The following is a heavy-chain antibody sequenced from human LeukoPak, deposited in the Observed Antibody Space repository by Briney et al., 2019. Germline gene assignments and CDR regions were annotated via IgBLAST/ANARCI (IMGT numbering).Heavy chain of an antibody. CDR1: GGSISSGGYY. CDR3: ARMTTVTKQNFDY. J-gene: IGHJ4*02. D-gene: IGHD4-17*01. V-gene: IGHV4-31*03. CDR2: IYYSGST. Sequence: PSQTLSLTCTVSGGSISSGGYYWRWIRQHPGKGLEWIGYIYYSGSTYYNPSLKSRVTISVDTSKNQFSLKLSSVTAADTAVYYCARMTTVTKQNFDYWGQGTLVTVSS.